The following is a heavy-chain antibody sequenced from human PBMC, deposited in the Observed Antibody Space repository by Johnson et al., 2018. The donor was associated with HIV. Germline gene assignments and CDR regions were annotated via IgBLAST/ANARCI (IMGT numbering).Heavy chain of an antibody. CDR2: IRGEANNYAT. CDR3: ASLSSSLFGAFDI. D-gene: IGHD6-13*01. CDR1: GFTFSGSA. J-gene: IGHJ3*02. V-gene: IGHV3-73*02. Sequence: VQLVESGGGLVQPGGSLKLSCGASGFTFSGSALHWVRQPSGKGLEWVGHIRGEANNYATGYAASTKGRFTISRDDSKNTAYLQMNSLKTEDTAVYYCASLSSSLFGAFDIWGQGTMVTVSS.